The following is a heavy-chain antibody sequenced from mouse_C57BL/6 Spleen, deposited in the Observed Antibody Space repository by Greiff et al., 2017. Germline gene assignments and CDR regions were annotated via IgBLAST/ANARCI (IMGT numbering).Heavy chain of an antibody. CDR1: GYSFTGYY. CDR2: IYPYNGVS. J-gene: IGHJ4*01. CDR3: ARGYYYGSSTYAMDY. D-gene: IGHD1-1*01. V-gene: IGHV1-31*01. Sequence: VQLQQSGPELVKPGASVKISCKASGYSFTGYYMHWVKQSHGNILDWIGYIYPYNGVSSYNQKFKGKATLTVEKSSSTASMALHSLTSEHSAVYYCARGYYYGSSTYAMDYWGQGTSVTVSS.